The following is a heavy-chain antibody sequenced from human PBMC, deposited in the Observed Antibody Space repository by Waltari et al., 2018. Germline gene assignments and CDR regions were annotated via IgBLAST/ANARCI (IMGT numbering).Heavy chain of an antibody. CDR2: ISGTGKTI. CDR1: GFTLSGYP. Sequence: EVQLVESGGDLVQPGGSLRLSCAASGFTLSGYPMNWVRQAPGKGLEWISYISGTGKTIYYADSEKGRFTISRDNAQNSLFLQMNSLRVEDTAVYYCARVSGFRIATEAVFDYWGQGTLVTVSS. CDR3: ARVSGFRIATEAVFDY. D-gene: IGHD6-13*01. J-gene: IGHJ4*02. V-gene: IGHV3-48*03.